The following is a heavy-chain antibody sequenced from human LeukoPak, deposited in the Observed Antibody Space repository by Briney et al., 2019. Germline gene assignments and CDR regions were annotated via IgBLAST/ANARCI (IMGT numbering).Heavy chain of an antibody. CDR1: GDSVSSNSGA. CDR3: VRDRGWALDV. J-gene: IGHJ3*01. V-gene: IGHV6-1*01. D-gene: IGHD3-10*01. Sequence: SQTLSLTCAISGDSVSSNSGAWNWIRQSPSRGLEWLGRTYYRSYWYYDYAVAVRSRVTINPDTSKNQFSLQLNSVPPEDTAVYFCVRDRGWALDVWGQGTMVTVSS. CDR2: TYYRSYWYY.